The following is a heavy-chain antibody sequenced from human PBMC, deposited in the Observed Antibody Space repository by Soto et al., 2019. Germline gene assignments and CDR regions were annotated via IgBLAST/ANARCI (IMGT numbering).Heavy chain of an antibody. V-gene: IGHV4-39*01. CDR2: IYYSGTT. CDR3: ARRVNVATIDY. CDR1: GGSISSNSYY. J-gene: IGHJ4*02. Sequence: SEKLYLTCTVSGGSISSNSYYWAWIRQPPGKGREWIGSIYYSGTTFYSPSLKSRVTISVDTSKNQVSLKMTSVTAGDTAEYNCARRVNVATIDYLGQGTLVTVSS. D-gene: IGHD1-26*01.